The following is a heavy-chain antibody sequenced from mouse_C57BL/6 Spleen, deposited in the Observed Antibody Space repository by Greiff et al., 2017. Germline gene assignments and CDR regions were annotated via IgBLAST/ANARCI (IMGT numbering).Heavy chain of an antibody. CDR2: IDPSDSYT. Sequence: QVQLQQPGAELVRPGTSVKLSCKASGYTFTSYWMHWVKQRPGQGLEWIGVIDPSDSYTNYNQKFKGKATLTVDTSSSTAYMQLSSLTSEDSAVYYCARSRGNYYGSSLDYWGQGTTLTVSS. J-gene: IGHJ2*01. CDR3: ARSRGNYYGSSLDY. D-gene: IGHD1-1*01. CDR1: GYTFTSYW. V-gene: IGHV1-59*01.